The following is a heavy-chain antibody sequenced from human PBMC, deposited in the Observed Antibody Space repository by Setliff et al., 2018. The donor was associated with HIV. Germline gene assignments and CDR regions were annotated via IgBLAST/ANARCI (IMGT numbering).Heavy chain of an antibody. D-gene: IGHD5-18*01. CDR2: ISYDGSDK. V-gene: IGHV3-30*04. CDR1: GFIFRSYA. Sequence: GGSLRLSCAASGFIFRSYAMHWVRQVPGKGLEWVAVISYDGSDKYYADSVKDRFTISRDNSENTLFLQMNSLRAEDTAVYYCARDGQRVGYGSDFNYWGQGTLVTVSS. J-gene: IGHJ4*02. CDR3: ARDGQRVGYGSDFNY.